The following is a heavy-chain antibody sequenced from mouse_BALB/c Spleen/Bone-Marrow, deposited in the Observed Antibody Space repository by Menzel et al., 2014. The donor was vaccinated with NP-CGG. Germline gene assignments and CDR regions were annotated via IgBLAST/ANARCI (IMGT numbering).Heavy chain of an antibody. CDR1: GYAFSTYW. CDR3: ARVGFSFDY. J-gene: IGHJ2*01. V-gene: IGHV1-80*01. D-gene: IGHD3-1*01. CDR2: IYPGDGDT. Sequence: QVHVKQSGAELVRPGSSVKLSCKASGYAFSTYWMNWVKQRPGQGLEWIGQIYPGDGDTNYNEKFKGKATLTADKSSSTASIQLSSLTSEDSAVYFCARVGFSFDYWGQGTTLTVSS.